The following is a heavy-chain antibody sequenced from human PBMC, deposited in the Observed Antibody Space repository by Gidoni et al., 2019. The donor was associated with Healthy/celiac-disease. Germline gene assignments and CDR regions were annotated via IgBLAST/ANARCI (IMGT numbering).Heavy chain of an antibody. CDR3: ARGSYYYDSSGYSKNWFDP. Sequence: EVQLVESGGGLVQPGGSLRLSCAASGFTFSCYWIRWVRQAPGKGLEWVANIKQDGSEKYYVDSVKGRFTISRDNAKNSLYLQMNSLRAEDTAVYYCARGSYYYDSSGYSKNWFDPWGQGTLVTVSS. V-gene: IGHV3-7*01. CDR1: GFTFSCYW. J-gene: IGHJ5*02. CDR2: IKQDGSEK. D-gene: IGHD3-22*01.